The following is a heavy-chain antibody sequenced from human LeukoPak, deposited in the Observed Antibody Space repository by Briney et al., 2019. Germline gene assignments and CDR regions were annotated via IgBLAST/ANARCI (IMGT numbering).Heavy chain of an antibody. Sequence: ASVKVSCKASGGTFSSYAISWVRQAPGQGLEWMGGIIPIFGTANYAQKFQGRVTITTDESTSTAYMELSSLRSEDTAVYYCARGERLGYDFWSGYYRFDYWGQGTLVTVSS. CDR3: ARGERLGYDFWSGYYRFDY. CDR1: GGTFSSYA. J-gene: IGHJ4*02. D-gene: IGHD3-3*01. CDR2: IIPIFGTA. V-gene: IGHV1-69*05.